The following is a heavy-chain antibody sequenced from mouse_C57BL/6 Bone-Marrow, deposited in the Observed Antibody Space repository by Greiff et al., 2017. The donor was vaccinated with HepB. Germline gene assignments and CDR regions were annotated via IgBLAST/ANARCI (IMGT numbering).Heavy chain of an antibody. V-gene: IGHV1-26*01. CDR3: ARRLYYDYDEGFAY. J-gene: IGHJ3*01. D-gene: IGHD2-4*01. CDR1: GYTFTDYY. Sequence: EVQGVESGPELVKPGASVKISCKASGYTFTDYYMHWVKQSHGKSLEWIGDINPNNGGTSYNQKFKGKATLTVDKSSSTAYMELRSLTSEDSAVYYWARRLYYDYDEGFAYWGQGTLVTVSA. CDR2: INPNNGGT.